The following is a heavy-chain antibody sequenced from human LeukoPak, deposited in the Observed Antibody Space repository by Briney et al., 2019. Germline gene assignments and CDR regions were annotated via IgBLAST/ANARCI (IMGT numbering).Heavy chain of an antibody. CDR3: ARHGLGYCSSTNCYALNP. CDR1: GGSISSSSYY. V-gene: IGHV4-39*01. Sequence: SETLSLTCTVSGGSISSSSYYWGWIRQPPGKGLEWIGSIYYSGSTYYNPSLKSRVTISVDTSKNQFSLKLSSVTAADTAVYYCARHGLGYCSSTNCYALNPWGQGTLVTVSP. J-gene: IGHJ5*02. CDR2: IYYSGST. D-gene: IGHD2-2*01.